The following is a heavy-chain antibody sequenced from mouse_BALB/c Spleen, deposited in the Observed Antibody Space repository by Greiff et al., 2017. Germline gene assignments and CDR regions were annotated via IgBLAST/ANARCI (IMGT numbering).Heavy chain of an antibody. D-gene: IGHD2-14*01. CDR3: ARGGYRYDWYFDV. CDR2: INSNGGST. V-gene: IGHV5-6-3*01. J-gene: IGHJ1*01. Sequence: EVQLVESGGGLVQPGGSLKLSCAASGFTFSSYGMSWVRQTPDKRLELVATINSNGGSTYYPDSVKGRFTISRDNAKNTLYLQMSSLKSEDTAMYYCARGGYRYDWYFDVWGAGTTVTVAS. CDR1: GFTFSSYG.